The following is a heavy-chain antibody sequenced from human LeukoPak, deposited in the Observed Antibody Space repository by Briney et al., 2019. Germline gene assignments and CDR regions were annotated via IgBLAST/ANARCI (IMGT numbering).Heavy chain of an antibody. CDR1: GYTFSSYA. D-gene: IGHD3-10*01. Sequence: SVKVSCKASGYTFSSYAISWVRQAPGQGLEWMGGIIPIFGTANYAQKFQGRVTITADESTSTAYMELSSLRSEDTAVYYCASRYGSGSYALYYYYYMDVWGKGTTVTISS. J-gene: IGHJ6*03. CDR3: ASRYGSGSYALYYYYYMDV. V-gene: IGHV1-69*13. CDR2: IIPIFGTA.